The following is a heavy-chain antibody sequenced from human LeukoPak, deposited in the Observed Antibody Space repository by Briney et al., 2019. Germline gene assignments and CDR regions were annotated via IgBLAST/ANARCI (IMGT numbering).Heavy chain of an antibody. J-gene: IGHJ4*02. Sequence: GESLRLSCSASGFTFTSHVMHWVRQDPGKGLQYVSGISMNVQTTYYAGSVKGRFTISRDSSKNTVYLQMNSLTAEDTAVYYCVREGLERRTNFDYWGQGTLVSVSS. CDR1: GFTFTSHV. CDR3: VREGLERRTNFDY. D-gene: IGHD1-1*01. CDR2: ISMNVQTT. V-gene: IGHV3-64D*06.